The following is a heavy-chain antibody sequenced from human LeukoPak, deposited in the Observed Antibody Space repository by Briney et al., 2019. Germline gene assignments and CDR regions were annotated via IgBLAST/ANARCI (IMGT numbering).Heavy chain of an antibody. CDR3: ARDHQYYDFWSGYYTNYFDY. J-gene: IGHJ4*02. CDR2: MNPNSGNT. V-gene: IGHV1-8*01. Sequence: ASVKVSCKASGYTFTSYDINWVRQATGQGLEWMGWMNPNSGNTGYAQKFQGRVTMTRNTSISTAYMELSSLRSEDTAVYYCARDHQYYDFWSGYYTNYFDYWGQGTLVTVSS. D-gene: IGHD3-3*01. CDR1: GYTFTSYD.